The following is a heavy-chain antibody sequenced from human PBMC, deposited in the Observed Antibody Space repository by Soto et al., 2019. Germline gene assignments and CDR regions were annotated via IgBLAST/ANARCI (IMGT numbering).Heavy chain of an antibody. CDR1: GDSITSTSYF. V-gene: IGHV4-39*01. CDR3: ARGGVYDILTGKYYGMDV. J-gene: IGHJ6*02. D-gene: IGHD3-9*01. CDR2: IYYSGST. Sequence: SETLSLTCTVSGDSITSTSYFWAWIRQPPGKGLEWIGSIYYSGSTYHNPSLNSRVTISVDRSKNQFSLKLTSVTAADTAVYYCARGGVYDILTGKYYGMDVWGQGTTVT.